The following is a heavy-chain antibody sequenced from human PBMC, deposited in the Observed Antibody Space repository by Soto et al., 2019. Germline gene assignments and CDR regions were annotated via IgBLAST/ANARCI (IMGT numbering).Heavy chain of an antibody. D-gene: IGHD1-26*01. CDR2: IYYSGST. J-gene: IGHJ4*02. V-gene: IGHV4-59*01. CDR3: ARVWSVGLSTRSFDY. Sequence: SETLSLTCTVSGGSISSYYWSWIRQPPGKGLEWIGYIYYSGSTNCNPSLKSRVTISVDTSKNQFSLKLSSVTAADTAVYYCARVWSVGLSTRSFDYWGQGTLVTVSS. CDR1: GGSISSYY.